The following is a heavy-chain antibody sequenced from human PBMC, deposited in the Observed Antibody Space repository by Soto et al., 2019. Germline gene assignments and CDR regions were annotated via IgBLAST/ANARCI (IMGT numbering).Heavy chain of an antibody. CDR1: GFSLSTSGMC. CDR2: IDWDDDK. CDR3: AGIGYCSSASCGYFDY. J-gene: IGHJ4*02. V-gene: IGHV2-70*11. Sequence: SGPTLVNPTQTLTLTCTFSGFSLSTSGMCVSWIRQPPAKALEWLARIDWDDDKYYSTSLKTRLTISKDTSTNQVVLTMTNMDPVDTATYYCAGIGYCSSASCGYFDYWGQGTLVTVSS. D-gene: IGHD2-2*03.